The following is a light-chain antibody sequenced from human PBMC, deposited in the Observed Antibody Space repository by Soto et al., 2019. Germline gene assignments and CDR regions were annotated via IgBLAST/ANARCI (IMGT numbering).Light chain of an antibody. CDR2: KAT. CDR1: QSISGW. V-gene: IGKV1-5*03. CDR3: QQYSSYCT. J-gene: IGKJ2*02. Sequence: DIQMTQSPSTVSASVGDRVTITCRASQSISGWLAWYQQKSGKAPMLLIYKATNLESAVPSRFSDSVSGTEFTLTISGLQPDHFATYYCQQYSSYCTFDQGTRLEIK.